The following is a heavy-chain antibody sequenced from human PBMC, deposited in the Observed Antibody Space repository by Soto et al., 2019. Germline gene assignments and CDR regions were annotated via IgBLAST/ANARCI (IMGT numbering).Heavy chain of an antibody. Sequence: GGSLRLSCAASGFTFSSYGMHWVRQAPGKGLEWVAVISYDGSNKYYADSVKGRFTISRDNSKNTLYLQMNSLRAEDTAVYYCAKDRAYYYDSSGYSAFSGFDYWGQGTLVTVSS. CDR2: ISYDGSNK. J-gene: IGHJ4*02. CDR1: GFTFSSYG. D-gene: IGHD3-22*01. CDR3: AKDRAYYYDSSGYSAFSGFDY. V-gene: IGHV3-30*18.